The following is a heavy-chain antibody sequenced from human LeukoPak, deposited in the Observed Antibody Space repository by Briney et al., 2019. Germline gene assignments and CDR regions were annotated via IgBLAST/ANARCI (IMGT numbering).Heavy chain of an antibody. J-gene: IGHJ4*02. CDR1: GFTFSSYA. V-gene: IGHV3-30*04. D-gene: IGHD4-17*01. CDR3: AKDLGGRATTV. CDR2: ISYDGSNK. Sequence: PGGSLRLSCAASGFTFSSYAMHWVRQAPGKGLEWVAVISYDGSNKYYADSVKGRFTISRDNAKNSLFLQMNSLRVEDTALYYCAKDLGGRATTVWGQGTLVTVSS.